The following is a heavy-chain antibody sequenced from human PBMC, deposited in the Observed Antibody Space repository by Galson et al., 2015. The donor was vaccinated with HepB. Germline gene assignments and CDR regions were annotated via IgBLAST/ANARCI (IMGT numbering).Heavy chain of an antibody. J-gene: IGHJ3*02. CDR1: GGTFSSYA. D-gene: IGHD2-15*01. Sequence: SVKVSCKASGGTFSSYAISWVRQAPGQGLEWMGGIIPIFGTANYAQKFQGRVTITADESTSTAHMELSSLRSEDTAVYYCARSSGLGFCSGGSCYFEDTFNIWGQGKMVTVSS. CDR2: IIPIFGTA. CDR3: ARSSGLGFCSGGSCYFEDTFNI. V-gene: IGHV1-69*13.